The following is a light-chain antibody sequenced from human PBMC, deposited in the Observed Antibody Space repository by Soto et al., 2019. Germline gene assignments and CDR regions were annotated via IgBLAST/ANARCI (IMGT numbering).Light chain of an antibody. V-gene: IGLV1-44*01. J-gene: IGLJ1*01. CDR2: SNN. Sequence: QSVLTQPPSASGTPGQRVTISCSGSSSNIGSNTVNWYQQLPGTAPKLVIDSNNKRPSGVPDRFSGAKSGTSASMAISGLHSEDEADYYCAAWDDRLNGYVFGTGTKLTVL. CDR1: SSNIGSNT. CDR3: AAWDDRLNGYV.